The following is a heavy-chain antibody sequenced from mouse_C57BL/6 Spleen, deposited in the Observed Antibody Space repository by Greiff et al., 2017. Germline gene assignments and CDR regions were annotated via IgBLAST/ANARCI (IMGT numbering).Heavy chain of an antibody. Sequence: VKLQESGAELVRPGASVTLSCKASGYTFTDYEMHWVKQTPVHGLEWIGAIDPETGGTAYNQKFKGKAILTADKSSSTAYMELRSLTSEDSAVYYCTRGGLRRDYAMDYWGQGTSVTVSS. D-gene: IGHD2-4*01. CDR1: GYTFTDYE. CDR3: TRGGLRRDYAMDY. V-gene: IGHV1-15*01. J-gene: IGHJ4*01. CDR2: IDPETGGT.